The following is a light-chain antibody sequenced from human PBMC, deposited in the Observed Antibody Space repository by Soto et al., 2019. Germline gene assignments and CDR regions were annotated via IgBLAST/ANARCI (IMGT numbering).Light chain of an antibody. CDR2: GAS. CDR1: QSVRADF. Sequence: EIVLTQSPDTLSLSPGERATLSCRASQSVRADFLTWYQQRLGQAPRLLIYGASNRASGIPDRFSGSGSGTDFTLTIRGLEPEDFGVYYCQYYGNSLTFGGGAKVEIK. CDR3: QYYGNSLT. V-gene: IGKV3-20*01. J-gene: IGKJ4*01.